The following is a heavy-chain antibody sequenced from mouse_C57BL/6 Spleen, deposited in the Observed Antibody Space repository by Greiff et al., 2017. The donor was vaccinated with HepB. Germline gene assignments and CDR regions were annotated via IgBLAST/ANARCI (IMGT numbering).Heavy chain of an antibody. CDR3: ARNPTTVVAPYFDY. Sequence: QVHVKQSGAELVRPGTSVKVSCKASGYAFTNYLIEWVKQRPGQGLEWIGVINPGSGGTNYNEKFKGKATLTADKSSSTAYMQLSSLTSEDSAVYFCARNPTTVVAPYFDYWGQGTTLTVSS. D-gene: IGHD1-1*01. CDR2: INPGSGGT. V-gene: IGHV1-54*01. J-gene: IGHJ2*01. CDR1: GYAFTNYL.